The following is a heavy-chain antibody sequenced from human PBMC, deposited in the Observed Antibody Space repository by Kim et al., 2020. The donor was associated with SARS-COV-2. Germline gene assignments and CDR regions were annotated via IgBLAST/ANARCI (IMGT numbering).Heavy chain of an antibody. CDR3: ARQNDYVWGSYPDY. V-gene: IGHV5-51*01. J-gene: IGHJ4*02. Sequence: SPSFQGQVTISADKSISTAYLQWSSLKASDTAMYYCARQNDYVWGSYPDYWGQGTLVTVSS. D-gene: IGHD3-16*02.